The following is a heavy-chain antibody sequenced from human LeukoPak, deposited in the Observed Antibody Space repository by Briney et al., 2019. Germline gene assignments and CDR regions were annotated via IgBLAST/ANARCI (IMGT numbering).Heavy chain of an antibody. J-gene: IGHJ4*02. CDR1: GGTFSSYA. Sequence: SVKVSCKASGGTFSSYAISWVRQAPGQGLEWMGRIIPIFGTANYAQKFQGRVTITTDESTSKAYMELSSLRSEDTAVYYCARAGGYSYGSFDYWGQGTLVTVSS. CDR3: ARAGGYSYGSFDY. D-gene: IGHD5-18*01. CDR2: IIPIFGTA. V-gene: IGHV1-69*05.